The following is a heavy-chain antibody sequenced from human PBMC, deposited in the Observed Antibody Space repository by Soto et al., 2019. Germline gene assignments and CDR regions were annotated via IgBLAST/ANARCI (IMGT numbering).Heavy chain of an antibody. J-gene: IGHJ6*02. CDR1: GGTFSRYA. Sequence: QVQLVQSGAEVKKPGSSVKVSCKASGGTFSRYAISWVRQAPGQGLEWMGGIIPIFGTANYAQKFQGRVTITADEPTSTAYMELSSLRSEDTAVYYCARGTVVVVLYYYYGMDVWGQGTTVTVSS. CDR3: ARGTVVVVLYYYYGMDV. CDR2: IIPIFGTA. D-gene: IGHD2-15*01. V-gene: IGHV1-69*01.